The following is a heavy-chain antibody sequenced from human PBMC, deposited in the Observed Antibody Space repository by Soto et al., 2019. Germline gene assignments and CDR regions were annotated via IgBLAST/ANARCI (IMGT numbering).Heavy chain of an antibody. D-gene: IGHD3-16*01. CDR2: IYYDGTT. Sequence: PSETLSLTCTVLGGSINRNYYYWGWIRQSPGKGLEWIGSIYYDGTTYFNPSLRSRVTISKDTSRKQFSLKLDSVTAADTAVYYCARHGGGFDYWGQGFLVTVSS. J-gene: IGHJ4*02. V-gene: IGHV4-39*01. CDR3: ARHGGGFDY. CDR1: GGSINRNYYY.